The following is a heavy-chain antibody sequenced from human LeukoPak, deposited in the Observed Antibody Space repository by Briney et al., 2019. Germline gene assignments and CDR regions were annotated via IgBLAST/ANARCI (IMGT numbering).Heavy chain of an antibody. Sequence: ASVKVSCKVSGYTLTELSMHWVRQAPGKGLEWMGGFDPEDGETIYAQKFQGRVTMTEDTSTDTAYMELSSLRSEGTAVYYCATAVLRYFDFFDYWGQGTLVTVSS. CDR2: FDPEDGET. CDR3: ATAVLRYFDFFDY. V-gene: IGHV1-24*01. CDR1: GYTLTELS. J-gene: IGHJ4*02. D-gene: IGHD3-9*01.